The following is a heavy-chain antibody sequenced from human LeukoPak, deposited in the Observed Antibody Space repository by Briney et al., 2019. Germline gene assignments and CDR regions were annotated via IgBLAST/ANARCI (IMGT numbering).Heavy chain of an antibody. J-gene: IGHJ4*02. V-gene: IGHV3-21*04. Sequence: GGSLRLSCAASGFTFSSYSMNWVRQAPGKGLEWVSSISSSSSYVYYADSVKGRFTISRDNAKNSLYLQMNSLRAEDTALYYCARSLDYGDYPRYFDYWGQGTLVTVSS. CDR3: ARSLDYGDYPRYFDY. CDR1: GFTFSSYS. D-gene: IGHD4-17*01. CDR2: ISSSSSYV.